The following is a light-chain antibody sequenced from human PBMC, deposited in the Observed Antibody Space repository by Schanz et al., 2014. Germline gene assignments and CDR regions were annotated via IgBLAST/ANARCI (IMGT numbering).Light chain of an antibody. CDR1: QTISSR. V-gene: IGKV1-27*01. CDR2: AAS. Sequence: DIQMTQSPSTLSASVGDRVTITCRASQTISSRRLAWYQQRPGKVPTLLMYAASTLQSGVPSRFSGSGSVTDFTLTITDLQPEDFATYYCQQYNTFPWTFGQGTKVEIK. J-gene: IGKJ1*01. CDR3: QQYNTFPWT.